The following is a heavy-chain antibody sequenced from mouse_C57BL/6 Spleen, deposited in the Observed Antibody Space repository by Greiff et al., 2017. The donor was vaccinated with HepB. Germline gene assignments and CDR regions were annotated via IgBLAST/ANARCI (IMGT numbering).Heavy chain of an antibody. CDR2: IDPETGGT. J-gene: IGHJ2*01. Sequence: QVQLKESGAELVRPGASVTLSCKASGYTFTDYEMHWVKQTPVHGLEWIGAIDPETGGTAYNQKFKGKAILTADKSSSTAYMELRSLTSEDSAVYYCTREGQRAYWGQGTTLTVSS. D-gene: IGHD3-3*01. V-gene: IGHV1-15*01. CDR1: GYTFTDYE. CDR3: TREGQRAY.